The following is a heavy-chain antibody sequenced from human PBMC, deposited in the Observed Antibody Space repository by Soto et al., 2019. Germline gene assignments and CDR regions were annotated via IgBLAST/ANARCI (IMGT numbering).Heavy chain of an antibody. D-gene: IGHD6-13*01. Sequence: ESGPTLVNPTETLTLTCTVSGFSLSNARMGVSWIRQPPGKALEWLAHIFSNDEKSYSTSLKSRLTISKDTSKSQVVLTMTNMDPVDTATYYCARIPAGSSWYSSGDYFDYWGQGTLVTVSS. CDR2: IFSNDEK. J-gene: IGHJ4*02. CDR3: ARIPAGSSWYSSGDYFDY. V-gene: IGHV2-26*01. CDR1: GFSLSNARMG.